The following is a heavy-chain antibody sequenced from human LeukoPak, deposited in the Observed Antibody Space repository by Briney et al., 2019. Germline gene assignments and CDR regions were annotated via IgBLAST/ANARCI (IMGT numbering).Heavy chain of an antibody. CDR3: ARGVYIAAAQYGF. J-gene: IGHJ4*02. CDR2: INHSGST. Sequence: PSETLSLTCAVYGGSFSGYYWSWIRQPPGKGLEWIGEINHSGSTNYNPSLKSRVTISVDTSKNQFSLKLSPVTAADTAVYYCARGVYIAAAQYGFWGQGTLVTVSS. D-gene: IGHD6-13*01. V-gene: IGHV4-34*01. CDR1: GGSFSGYY.